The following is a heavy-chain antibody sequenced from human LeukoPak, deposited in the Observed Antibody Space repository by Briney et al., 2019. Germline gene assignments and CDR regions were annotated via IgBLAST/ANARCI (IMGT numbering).Heavy chain of an antibody. CDR2: IWYDGSNK. Sequence: KPGGSLRLSCAASGFTFSSYGMHWVRQAPGKGLEWVAVIWYDGSNKYYADSVKGRFTISRDNSKNTLYLQMNSLRAEGTAVYYCAKDLANSRIWQQLVYRDRWGQGTLVTVSS. D-gene: IGHD6-13*01. J-gene: IGHJ1*01. CDR1: GFTFSSYG. CDR3: AKDLANSRIWQQLVYRDR. V-gene: IGHV3-33*06.